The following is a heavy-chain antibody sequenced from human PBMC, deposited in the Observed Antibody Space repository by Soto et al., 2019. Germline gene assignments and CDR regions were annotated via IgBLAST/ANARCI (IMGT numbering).Heavy chain of an antibody. D-gene: IGHD3-3*01. Sequence: LRLSCAASGFTFSSYAMSWVRQAPGKGLEWVSAISGSGGSTYYADSVKGRFTISRDNSKNTLYLQMNSLRAEDTAVYYCAKTRRFLEWLSQYYFDYWGQGTLVTVSS. CDR1: GFTFSSYA. V-gene: IGHV3-23*01. J-gene: IGHJ4*02. CDR3: AKTRRFLEWLSQYYFDY. CDR2: ISGSGGST.